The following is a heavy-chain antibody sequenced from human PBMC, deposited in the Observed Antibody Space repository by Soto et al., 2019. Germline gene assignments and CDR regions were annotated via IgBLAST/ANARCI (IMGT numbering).Heavy chain of an antibody. J-gene: IGHJ5*02. CDR2: IWYDGSNK. V-gene: IGHV3-33*01. D-gene: IGHD3-3*01. CDR3: ARESKFWSGTPWFDP. Sequence: QVQLVESGGGVVQPGRCLRLSCAASGFTFSSYGMHWVRQAPGKGLEWVAVIWYDGSNKYYADSVKGRFTISRDNSKNTLYLQMNSLRADDTAVYYCARESKFWSGTPWFDPWGQGTLVTVSS. CDR1: GFTFSSYG.